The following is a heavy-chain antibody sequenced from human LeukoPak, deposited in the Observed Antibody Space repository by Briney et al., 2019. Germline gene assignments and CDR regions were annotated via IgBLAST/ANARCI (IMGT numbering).Heavy chain of an antibody. D-gene: IGHD6-19*01. CDR3: ARGSRSGWYFWFDP. CDR1: GYTFTSYG. CDR2: ISAYNGST. J-gene: IGHJ5*02. V-gene: IGHV1-18*01. Sequence: ASVKVSCKASGYTFTSYGISWVQQAPGQGLEWMGWISAYNGSTNYAQKLQGRVTMTTDTSTSTAYMELRSLRSDDTAVYYCARGSRSGWYFWFDPWGQGTLVTVSS.